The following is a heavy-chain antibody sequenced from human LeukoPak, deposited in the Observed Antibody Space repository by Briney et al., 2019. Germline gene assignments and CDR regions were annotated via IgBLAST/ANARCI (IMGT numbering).Heavy chain of an antibody. D-gene: IGHD2-8*02. V-gene: IGHV1-46*01. CDR1: GYTFTSYY. J-gene: IGHJ5*02. CDR3: ARACTPSLGTGNWFDP. CDR2: INPSGGST. Sequence: ASVKVSCKASGYTFTSYYMHWVRQAPGQGLEWMGIINPSGGSTSYAQKFQGRVTMTRDTSTSTDYMELSSLRAEDTDVYYCARACTPSLGTGNWFDPWGQGTLVTVSS.